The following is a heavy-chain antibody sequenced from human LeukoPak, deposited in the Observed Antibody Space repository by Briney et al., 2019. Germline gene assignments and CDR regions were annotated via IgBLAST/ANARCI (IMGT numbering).Heavy chain of an antibody. CDR3: ARGFDYYDSSGFYYFDY. CDR1: GFTFSNYG. CDR2: ISYDGSNK. J-gene: IGHJ4*02. D-gene: IGHD3-22*01. Sequence: GGSLRLSCAASGFTFSNYGMHWVRQAPGKGLEWVAVISYDGSNKYHADSVKGRFTISRDNSKNTLYLQMNSLRAEDTAVYYCARGFDYYDSSGFYYFDYWGQGTLVTVSS. V-gene: IGHV3-30*03.